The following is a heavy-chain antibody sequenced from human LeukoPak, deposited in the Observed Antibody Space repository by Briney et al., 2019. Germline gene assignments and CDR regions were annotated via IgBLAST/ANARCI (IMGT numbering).Heavy chain of an antibody. CDR2: IYYSGST. Sequence: GSLRLSCAASGFTFSDYYMSWIRQPPGKGLEWIGYIYYSGSTNYNPSLKSRVTISVDTSKNQFSLKLSSVTAADTAVYYCARGDSRYYYMDVWGKGTTVTISS. D-gene: IGHD2-21*02. CDR1: GFTFSDYY. V-gene: IGHV4-59*01. J-gene: IGHJ6*03. CDR3: ARGDSRYYYMDV.